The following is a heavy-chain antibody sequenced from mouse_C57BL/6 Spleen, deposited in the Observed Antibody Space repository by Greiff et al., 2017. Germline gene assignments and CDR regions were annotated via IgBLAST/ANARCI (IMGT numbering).Heavy chain of an antibody. CDR3: ARLDDGYYVGAMDY. CDR1: GYTFTSYW. D-gene: IGHD2-3*01. V-gene: IGHV1-72*01. Sequence: QVQLQQPGAELVKPGASVKLSCKASGYTFTSYWMHWVKQRPGRGLGWIGRIDPNSGGTKYNEKFKSKAILTVDKPSSTAYMQLSSLTSEDSAVYYCARLDDGYYVGAMDYWGQGTSVTVSS. CDR2: IDPNSGGT. J-gene: IGHJ4*01.